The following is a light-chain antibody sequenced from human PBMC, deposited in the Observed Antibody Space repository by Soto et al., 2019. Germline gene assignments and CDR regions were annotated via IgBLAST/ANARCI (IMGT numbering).Light chain of an antibody. CDR1: ESISNW. CDR3: QQYNNWPPWT. V-gene: IGKV1-5*03. J-gene: IGKJ1*01. CDR2: KAS. Sequence: DIQMTQSPSTLSASVGDRVIITCRASESISNWLAWYQQKPGKAPNLLIYKASSLKSGVPLRFSGSGSGTEFTLTISSLQSEDFAVYYCQQYNNWPPWTFGQGTKVDIK.